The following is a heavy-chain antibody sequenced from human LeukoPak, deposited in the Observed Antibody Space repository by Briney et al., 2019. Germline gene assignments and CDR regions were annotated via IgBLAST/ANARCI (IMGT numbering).Heavy chain of an antibody. D-gene: IGHD2-21*02. J-gene: IGHJ4*02. CDR3: ARETPRGDYYFDY. V-gene: IGHV3-21*04. Sequence: GGSLRLSCAASGFTFSSYSMNWVRQAPGEGLEWVSSISSSSSYIYYADSVKGRFTISRDNSKNTLYLQMNSLRAEDTAVYYCARETPRGDYYFDYWGQGTLVTVSS. CDR1: GFTFSSYS. CDR2: ISSSSSYI.